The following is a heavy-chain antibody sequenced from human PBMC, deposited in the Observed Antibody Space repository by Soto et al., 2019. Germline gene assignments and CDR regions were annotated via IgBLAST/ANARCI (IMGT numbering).Heavy chain of an antibody. V-gene: IGHV1-2*04. Sequence: QVQLVQSGAEVKKPGASVKVSCKASGYTFTGYYMHWVRQAPGQGLEWMGWINPNSGGTNYAQKFQGWVTMTRDTSISTAYMELSRLRSDDTAVYYCARDKASRIQLWLPAYYFDYWGQGTLVTVSS. J-gene: IGHJ4*02. CDR3: ARDKASRIQLWLPAYYFDY. CDR2: INPNSGGT. D-gene: IGHD5-18*01. CDR1: GYTFTGYY.